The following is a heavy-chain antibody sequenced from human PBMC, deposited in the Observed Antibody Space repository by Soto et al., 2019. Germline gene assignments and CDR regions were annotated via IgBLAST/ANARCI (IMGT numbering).Heavy chain of an antibody. V-gene: IGHV2-70*04. CDR2: IDWDDDK. CDR1: GFSLSTSGMR. D-gene: IGHD3-3*01. J-gene: IGHJ4*02. CDR3: ARATVDFWSGLFDY. Sequence: GSGPTLVNPTQTLTLTCTFSGFSLSTSGMRVSWIRQPPGKALEWLARIDWDDDKFYSTSLKTRLTISKDTSKNQVVLTMTNMDPVDTATXYCARATVDFWSGLFDYWGQGTLVTVSS.